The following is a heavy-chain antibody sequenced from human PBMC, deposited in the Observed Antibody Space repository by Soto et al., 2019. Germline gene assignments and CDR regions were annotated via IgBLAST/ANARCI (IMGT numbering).Heavy chain of an antibody. CDR2: IYSGGST. D-gene: IGHD2-15*01. V-gene: IGHV3-66*01. CDR1: GFTVSSNY. CDR3: ARSYCSGGSCYVGAFDI. Sequence: EVQLVESGGGLVQPGGSLRLSCAASGFTVSSNYMSWVRQAPGEGLEWVSVIYSGGSTYYADSVKGRFTISRDNSKNTLYLQMNSLRAEDTAVYYCARSYCSGGSCYVGAFDIWGQGTMVTVSS. J-gene: IGHJ3*02.